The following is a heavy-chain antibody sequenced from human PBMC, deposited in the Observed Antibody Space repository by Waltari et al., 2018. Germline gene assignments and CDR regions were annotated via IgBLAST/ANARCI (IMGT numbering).Heavy chain of an antibody. CDR2: INHSGST. J-gene: IGHJ4*02. V-gene: IGHV4-34*01. D-gene: IGHD1-7*01. Sequence: QVQLQQWGAGLLKPSETLSLTCAVYGGSFSGYYWSWIRQPPGKGLEWIGEINHSGSTNYNPSLKSRVTISVDTSKNQFSLKLSSVTAADTAVYYCARGDQGELPFDYWGQGTLVTVSS. CDR3: ARGDQGELPFDY. CDR1: GGSFSGYY.